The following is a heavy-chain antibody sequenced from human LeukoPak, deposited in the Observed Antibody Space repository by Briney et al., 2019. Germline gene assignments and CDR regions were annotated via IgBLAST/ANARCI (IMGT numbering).Heavy chain of an antibody. CDR1: GYTFTAYY. J-gene: IGHJ4*02. CDR3: ATLQYQLPPWNY. CDR2: INPNSGDT. V-gene: IGHV1-2*02. D-gene: IGHD2-2*01. Sequence: EASVKVSCKASGYTFTAYYMLWVRQDPGHALECMGWINPNSGDTSYAQNFQGRLTMTRDTSISTSYMELSRLRSDDTAVYYCATLQYQLPPWNYWGQGTLVTVSS.